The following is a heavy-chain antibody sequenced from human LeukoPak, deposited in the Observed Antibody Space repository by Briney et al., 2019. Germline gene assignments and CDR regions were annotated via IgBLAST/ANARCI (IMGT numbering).Heavy chain of an antibody. Sequence: SVKLSCTASGGTFSTYAISWVRQAPGQGLEWMGGIIPIFGTANYAQKFQGRVTITAEESTSTAYMELSSLRSEDTAVYYCARDRVVAAAGGDYYYGMDVWGQGTTVTVSS. CDR3: ARDRVVAAAGGDYYYGMDV. CDR1: GGTFSTYA. D-gene: IGHD6-13*01. CDR2: IIPIFGTA. V-gene: IGHV1-69*01. J-gene: IGHJ6*02.